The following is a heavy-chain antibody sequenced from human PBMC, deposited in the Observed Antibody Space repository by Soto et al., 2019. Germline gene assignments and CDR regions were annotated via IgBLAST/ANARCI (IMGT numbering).Heavy chain of an antibody. CDR2: IYYSGTT. V-gene: IGHV4-30-2*05. Sequence: SETLTLTCTVSNGSVSSGTYSWGWLRQPPGKGLEWIVYIYYSGTTYYTPSLNSRLTMTMDTANYLFSLIFTSVTADAAAVYFSTRGHYYYGMDVWGQGITVTVSS. CDR1: NGSVSSGTYS. J-gene: IGHJ6*02. CDR3: TRGHYYYGMDV.